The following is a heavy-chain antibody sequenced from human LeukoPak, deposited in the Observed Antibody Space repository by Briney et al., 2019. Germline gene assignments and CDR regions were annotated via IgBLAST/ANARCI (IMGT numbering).Heavy chain of an antibody. D-gene: IGHD6-13*01. CDR2: ISLANGNT. CDR1: GYTFTSYG. CDR3: ARDGSSSWYNL. Sequence: ASVKVSCKASGYTFTSYGISWVRQAPGQGLEWVGWISLANGNTNYAQKLQGRVTMTTDTSTSTAYIELRSLIPDDTAVYYCARDGSSSWYNLWGQRTLVTVSS. V-gene: IGHV1-18*01. J-gene: IGHJ4*02.